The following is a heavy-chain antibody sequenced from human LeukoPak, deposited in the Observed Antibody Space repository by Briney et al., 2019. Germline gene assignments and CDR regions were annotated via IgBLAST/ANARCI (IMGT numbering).Heavy chain of an antibody. Sequence: ASVKVSCKASGCTFTGYYMHWVRQAPGQGLEWMGWINPNSGGTNYAQKFQGRVTMTRDTSISTAYMELSRLRSDDTAVYYCARGYYGSGSPVDYWGQGTLVTVSS. CDR3: ARGYYGSGSPVDY. V-gene: IGHV1-2*02. D-gene: IGHD3-10*01. CDR1: GCTFTGYY. J-gene: IGHJ4*02. CDR2: INPNSGGT.